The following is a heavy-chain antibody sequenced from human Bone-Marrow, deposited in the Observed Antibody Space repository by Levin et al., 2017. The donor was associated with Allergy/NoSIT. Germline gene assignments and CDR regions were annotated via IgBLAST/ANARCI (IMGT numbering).Heavy chain of an antibody. J-gene: IGHJ6*02. CDR3: ATDLTYCSGGTCYSSYYYSYAVDV. CDR1: GLTFSSYG. CDR2: MSYDGSNK. D-gene: IGHD2-15*01. Sequence: GGSLRLSCAVSGLTFSSYGMHWVRQAPGKGLEWVAVMSYDGSNKYYADSVKGRFTISRDNSKSTLYLQMNSLRAEDTAVYYCATDLTYCSGGTCYSSYYYSYAVDVWDQGTTVTVSS. V-gene: IGHV3-33*05.